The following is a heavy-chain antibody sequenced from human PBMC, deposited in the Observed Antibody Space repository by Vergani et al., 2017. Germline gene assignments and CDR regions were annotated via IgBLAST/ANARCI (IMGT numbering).Heavy chain of an antibody. CDR1: GGTFSSYA. D-gene: IGHD3-22*01. Sequence: QVQLVQSGAEVKKPGSSVKVSCKASGGTFSSYAISWVRQAPGQGLEWMGGIIPICGTANYAQKFQGRVTITADESTSTAYMELSSLRSEDTAVYYCARDRYYYDSSGYYHFDYWGQGTLVTVSS. J-gene: IGHJ4*02. CDR3: ARDRYYYDSSGYYHFDY. CDR2: IIPICGTA. V-gene: IGHV1-69*01.